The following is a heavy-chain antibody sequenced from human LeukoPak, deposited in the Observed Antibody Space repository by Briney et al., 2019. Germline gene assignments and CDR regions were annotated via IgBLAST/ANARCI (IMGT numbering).Heavy chain of an antibody. D-gene: IGHD6-19*01. V-gene: IGHV1-18*01. CDR3: ARGPTAVAPNGKFDY. CDR1: GYTFTSYG. J-gene: IGHJ4*02. Sequence: GAPVKVSCKASGYTFTSYGISWVRQAPGQGLEWMGWISAYNGNTNYAQKLQGRVTMTTDTSTSTAYMELRSLRSDDTAVYYCARGPTAVAPNGKFDYWGQGTLVTVSS. CDR2: ISAYNGNT.